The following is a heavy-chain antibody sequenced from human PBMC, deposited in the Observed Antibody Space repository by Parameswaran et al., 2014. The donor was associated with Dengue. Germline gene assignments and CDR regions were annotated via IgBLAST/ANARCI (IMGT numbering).Heavy chain of an antibody. CDR3: ARCTPLLTGTFPYYFDY. V-gene: IGHV4-34*01. J-gene: IGHJ4*02. Sequence: RWIRQPPGKGLEWIGEINHSGSTNYNPSLKSRVTISVDTSKNQFSLKLSSVTAADTAVYYCARCTPLLTGTFPYYFDYWGQGTLVTVSS. CDR2: INHSGST. D-gene: IGHD1-7*01.